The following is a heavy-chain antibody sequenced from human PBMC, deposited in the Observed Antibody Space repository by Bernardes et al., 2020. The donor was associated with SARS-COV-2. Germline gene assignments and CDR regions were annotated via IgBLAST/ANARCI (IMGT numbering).Heavy chain of an antibody. CDR1: GGTFSSYA. V-gene: IGHV1-69*13. Sequence: SVKDSCKASGGTFSSYAISWVRQAPGQGLEWMGGIIPIFGTANYAQKFQGRVTITADESTSTAYMELSSLRSEDTAVYYCARVGWRTRGAAAPLGDLHSYNWFDPWGQGTLVTVSS. J-gene: IGHJ5*02. CDR2: IIPIFGTA. D-gene: IGHD3-16*01. CDR3: ARVGWRTRGAAAPLGDLHSYNWFDP.